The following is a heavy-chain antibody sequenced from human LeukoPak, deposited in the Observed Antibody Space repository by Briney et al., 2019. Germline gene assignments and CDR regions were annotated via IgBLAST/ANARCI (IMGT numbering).Heavy chain of an antibody. CDR2: IYYTGST. V-gene: IGHV4-59*01. CDR3: ARQQLSQLYYFDN. Sequence: ETLSLTCTVTGGSISSYYWSWIRQPPGKGLEWIGYIYYTGSTNYNPSLMSGVTISVDTSKNQFSLKLSSVTAADTAVYYCARQQLSQLYYFDNWGQGTLVTVSS. D-gene: IGHD6-13*01. J-gene: IGHJ4*02. CDR1: GGSISSYY.